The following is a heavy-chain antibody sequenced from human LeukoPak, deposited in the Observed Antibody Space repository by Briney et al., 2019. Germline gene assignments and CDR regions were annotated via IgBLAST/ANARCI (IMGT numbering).Heavy chain of an antibody. CDR1: GYTFTGSY. Sequence: ASVKVSCKASGYTFTGSYIHWVRQAPGQGLEWMGWINPNGGDTRYVQKFQGRVNMTRDTSISTAYMELIRLRSDDAAVYYCARDTSVNTFDYWGQGTLVTVSS. D-gene: IGHD2/OR15-2a*01. CDR3: ARDTSVNTFDY. CDR2: INPNGGDT. V-gene: IGHV1-2*02. J-gene: IGHJ4*02.